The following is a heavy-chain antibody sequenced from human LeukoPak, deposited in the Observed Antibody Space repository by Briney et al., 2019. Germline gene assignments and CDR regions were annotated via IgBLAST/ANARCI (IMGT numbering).Heavy chain of an antibody. CDR1: GYIFTNYW. Sequence: GESLKISCKGSGYIFTNYWIGWVRQMPGKGLEWMGIIYPGDSDTRYSPSFQGQVTISADKSISTAYLQWSSLKASDTAMYYCARQGILTGYQFDYWGQGTLVTVSS. D-gene: IGHD3-9*01. V-gene: IGHV5-51*01. CDR3: ARQGILTGYQFDY. J-gene: IGHJ4*02. CDR2: IYPGDSDT.